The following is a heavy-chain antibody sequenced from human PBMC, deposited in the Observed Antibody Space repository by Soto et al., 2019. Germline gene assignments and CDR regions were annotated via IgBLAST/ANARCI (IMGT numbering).Heavy chain of an antibody. CDR2: IYSGGST. J-gene: IGHJ6*02. Sequence: GSLRLSCAASEFTVSSNYMSWVRQAPGKGLEWVSVIYSGGSTYYADSVRGRFTISRDNSKNTLYLQMKSLRAEDTAVYYCARDPPATRHGMDVWGQGTTVTVSS. CDR1: EFTVSSNY. V-gene: IGHV3-53*01. CDR3: ARDPPATRHGMDV.